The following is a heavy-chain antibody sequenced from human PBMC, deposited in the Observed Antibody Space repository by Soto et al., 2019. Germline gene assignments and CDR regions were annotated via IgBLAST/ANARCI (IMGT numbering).Heavy chain of an antibody. CDR1: GYTFTSYG. J-gene: IGHJ6*02. Sequence: QVQLVQSGAEVKKPGASVKVSCKASGYTFTSYGISWVRQAPGQGLEWMGWISAYNGNTNYAQKLQGRVTMTTDTSTSTADMELRSLRSDDTAVYYCARDRGSGYTNYYYYGMDVWGQGTTVTVSS. V-gene: IGHV1-18*01. D-gene: IGHD3-3*01. CDR2: ISAYNGNT. CDR3: ARDRGSGYTNYYYYGMDV.